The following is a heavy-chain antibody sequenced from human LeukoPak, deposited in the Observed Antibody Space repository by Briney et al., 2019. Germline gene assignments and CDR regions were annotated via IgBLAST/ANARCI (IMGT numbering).Heavy chain of an antibody. D-gene: IGHD2/OR15-2a*01. V-gene: IGHV3-7*03. CDR3: ARRGSTDY. J-gene: IGHJ4*02. CDR2: IKEDGSEK. CDR1: GFSFSGYW. Sequence: PGGSLRLSCAASGFSFSGYWMTWVRQAPGKGLEWVANIKEDGSEKYYADFVKERFTISRDNAKNSLDLQMNSLRAEDTAVYYCARRGSTDYWGQGTLVTVSS.